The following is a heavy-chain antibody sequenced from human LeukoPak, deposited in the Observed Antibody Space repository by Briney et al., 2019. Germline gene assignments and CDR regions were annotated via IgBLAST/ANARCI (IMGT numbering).Heavy chain of an antibody. CDR1: GDTFNNYI. CDR3: ARVDRHHFYMDV. J-gene: IGHJ6*03. D-gene: IGHD1-14*01. Sequence: SVKVSCKASGDTFNNYIITWVRQAPGQGLEWMGGVMPLFNTPNYAQKFQGRITIITDASTHTSYMELRSLRSEDTAVYSCARVDRHHFYMDVWGKGTTVTVSS. V-gene: IGHV1-69*05. CDR2: VMPLFNTP.